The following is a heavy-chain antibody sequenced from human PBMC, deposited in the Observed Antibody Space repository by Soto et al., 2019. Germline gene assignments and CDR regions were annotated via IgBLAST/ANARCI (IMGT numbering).Heavy chain of an antibody. CDR3: AREGERGGYYYYYGMDV. CDR1: GYTFTSYG. Sequence: ASVKGSCKASGYTFTSYGISWVRQAPGQGLEWMGWISAYNGNTNYAQKLRGRVTMTTDTSTSTAYMELRSLRSDDTAVYYCAREGERGGYYYYYGMDVWGQGTTVTVSS. V-gene: IGHV1-18*01. J-gene: IGHJ6*02. D-gene: IGHD3-10*01. CDR2: ISAYNGNT.